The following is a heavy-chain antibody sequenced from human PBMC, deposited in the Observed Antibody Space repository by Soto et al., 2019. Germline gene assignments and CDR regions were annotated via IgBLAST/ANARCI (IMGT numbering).Heavy chain of an antibody. CDR1: GFRFGSYA. V-gene: IGHV3-23*01. CDR3: ARWSYLDY. D-gene: IGHD3-3*01. Sequence: PGGPLRLSCAASGFRFGSYAVSWVRQAPGKGLEWVSTISGSDGKTFYADSVKGRFSISRDTSQSTLYLQMNSLRADDTAMYYCARWSYLDYWGQGTRVTVSS. CDR2: ISGSDGKT. J-gene: IGHJ4*02.